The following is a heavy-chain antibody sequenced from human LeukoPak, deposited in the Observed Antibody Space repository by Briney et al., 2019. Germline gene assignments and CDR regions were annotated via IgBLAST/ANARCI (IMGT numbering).Heavy chain of an antibody. V-gene: IGHV2-5*01. CDR1: GFSLSTSGVG. CDR2: IYWNDDK. CDR3: AHFRPVIAIEH. J-gene: IGHJ5*02. Sequence: SGPTLVKPTQTLTLTCTFSGFSLSTSGVGVGWIRQPPGKAPEWLALIYWNDDKRYSPSLKSRLTITKDTSKNQVVLTMTNMDPVDTATYYCAHFRPVIAIEHWGQGTLVTVSS. D-gene: IGHD2-21*01.